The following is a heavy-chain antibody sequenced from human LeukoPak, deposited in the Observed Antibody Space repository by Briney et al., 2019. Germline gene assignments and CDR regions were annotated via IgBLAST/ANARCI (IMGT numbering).Heavy chain of an antibody. CDR1: GFSFSNYA. D-gene: IGHD6-19*01. V-gene: IGHV3-23*01. J-gene: IGHJ4*02. CDR3: AKGKYSSGWYIDN. Sequence: PGGSLRLSCVSSGFSFSNYAMSWVRQAPGKGLEWVSAISGSGGSTYYADSVKGRFTISRDNSKNTLYVQMNSLRAEDTAVYYCAKGKYSSGWYIDNWGQGTLVTVSS. CDR2: ISGSGGST.